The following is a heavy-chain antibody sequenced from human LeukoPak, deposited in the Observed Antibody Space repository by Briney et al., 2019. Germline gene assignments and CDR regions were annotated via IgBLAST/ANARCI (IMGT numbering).Heavy chain of an antibody. Sequence: SETLSLTCAVYGGSFSGYYWSWIGQPPRKGLQWVGEINHSGSTNYNPSLKSRVNISVDTSKNQFSLKLSSVNAADTAVYYCARDHRRSVLRYFGDMDVWGKGTTVTISS. CDR2: INHSGST. CDR1: GGSFSGYY. J-gene: IGHJ6*03. V-gene: IGHV4-34*01. CDR3: ARDHRRSVLRYFGDMDV. D-gene: IGHD3-9*01.